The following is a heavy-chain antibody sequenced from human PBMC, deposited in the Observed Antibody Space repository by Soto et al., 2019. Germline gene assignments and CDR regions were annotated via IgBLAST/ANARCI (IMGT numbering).Heavy chain of an antibody. CDR3: ARDLVHFGELSPFRH. D-gene: IGHD3-16*02. Sequence: EVQLVESGGGLVKPGGSLRLSCAASGFTFSSYTMNWVRQAPGKGLEWVSSISSSSSYIYYADSVKGRFTISRDNAKNSLYLQMNSLRAEDTAVYYCARDLVHFGELSPFRHWGQGTLVTVSS. J-gene: IGHJ1*01. CDR1: GFTFSSYT. CDR2: ISSSSSYI. V-gene: IGHV3-21*01.